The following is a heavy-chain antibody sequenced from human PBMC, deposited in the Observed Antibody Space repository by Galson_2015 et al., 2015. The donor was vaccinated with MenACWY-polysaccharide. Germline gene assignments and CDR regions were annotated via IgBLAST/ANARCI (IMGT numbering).Heavy chain of an antibody. CDR1: GDSVTSVTYY. D-gene: IGHD3-22*01. Sequence: ETLSLTCTVSGDSVTSVTYYWGWLRQSPGKGLEWIGYMSYSGRANYNPSLRSRVTISIDTSKNQFSLSLTSVTAADSAMYYCAREPTYDRSFGWFDPWGQGTLVTVSS. CDR2: MSYSGRA. J-gene: IGHJ5*02. V-gene: IGHV4-61*01. CDR3: AREPTYDRSFGWFDP.